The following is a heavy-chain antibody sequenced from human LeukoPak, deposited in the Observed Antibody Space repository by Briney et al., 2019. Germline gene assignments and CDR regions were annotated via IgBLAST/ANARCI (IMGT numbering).Heavy chain of an antibody. CDR2: INHSGST. J-gene: IGHJ5*02. Sequence: SETLSLTCAVYGGSFSGYYWRWIRQPPGKGLEWIGEINHSGSTNYNPSLKSRVTISVDTSKNQFSLKLSSVTAADTAVYYCARGQLYYDFWSGYFEKVNWFDPWGQGTLVTVSS. CDR3: ARGQLYYDFWSGYFEKVNWFDP. D-gene: IGHD3-3*01. V-gene: IGHV4-34*01. CDR1: GGSFSGYY.